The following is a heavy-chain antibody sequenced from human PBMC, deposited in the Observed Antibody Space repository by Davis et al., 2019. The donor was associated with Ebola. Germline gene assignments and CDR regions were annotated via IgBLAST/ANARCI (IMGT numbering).Heavy chain of an antibody. D-gene: IGHD1-7*01. CDR1: GYTFTDYN. Sequence: ASVKVSCKASGYTFTDYNIHWMRQAPGQGLEWMGWINPYKGDTIYAPQLQGRVTMTTDPSTSTAYMELRSLRSDDTALYYYAREDQPLGLVAKGFDYWGQGTPVTVSS. CDR3: AREDQPLGLVAKGFDY. J-gene: IGHJ4*02. V-gene: IGHV1-18*04. CDR2: INPYKGDT.